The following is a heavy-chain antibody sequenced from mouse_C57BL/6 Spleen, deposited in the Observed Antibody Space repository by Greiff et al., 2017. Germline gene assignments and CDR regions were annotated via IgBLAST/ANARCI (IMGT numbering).Heavy chain of an antibody. CDR2: INPNNGGT. CDR3: ARSDTTVDDFDY. J-gene: IGHJ2*01. V-gene: IGHV1-26*01. Sequence: VQLQQSGPELVKPGASVKISCKASGYTFTDYYMNWVKQSHGKSLEWIGDINPNNGGTSHNQKFKGKATLTVDKSSSTAYMELRSLASEDSAVYCCARSDTTVDDFDYWGQGTTLTVSS. D-gene: IGHD1-1*01. CDR1: GYTFTDYY.